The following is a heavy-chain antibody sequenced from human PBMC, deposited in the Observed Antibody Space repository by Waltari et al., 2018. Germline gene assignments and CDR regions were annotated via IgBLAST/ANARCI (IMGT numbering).Heavy chain of an antibody. CDR2: VDPEDGET. CDR3: ATEIVVVALRWSGGTRGTFDY. D-gene: IGHD2-15*01. J-gene: IGHJ4*02. Sequence: EVQLVQSGAEVKKPGATVKISCKVSGYTFTDYYMHWVQQAPGKGLEWMGLVDPEDGETIYAEKFQGRVTITADTSTDTAYMELSSLRSEDTAVYYCATEIVVVALRWSGGTRGTFDYWGQGTLVTVSS. CDR1: GYTFTDYY. V-gene: IGHV1-69-2*01.